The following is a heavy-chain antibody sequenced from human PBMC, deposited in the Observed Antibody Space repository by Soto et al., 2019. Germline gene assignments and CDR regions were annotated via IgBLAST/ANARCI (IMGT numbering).Heavy chain of an antibody. Sequence: EVQLLESGGGLVQPGGSLRLSCAASGFTFNTYAMSWVRQAPGKGLEWVSAISGRGGSTFYADSVRGRFTISRDNSKNTLFLQMNSLRAEDTAVYYCAKGRTQFDYWGQGTLVTVSS. CDR2: ISGRGGST. J-gene: IGHJ4*02. CDR1: GFTFNTYA. V-gene: IGHV3-23*01. CDR3: AKGRTQFDY.